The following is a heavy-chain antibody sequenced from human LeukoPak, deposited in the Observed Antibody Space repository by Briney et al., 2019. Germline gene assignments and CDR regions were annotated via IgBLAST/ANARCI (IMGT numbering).Heavy chain of an antibody. J-gene: IGHJ4*02. D-gene: IGHD2-2*01. CDR3: AKHYCSDASCSVFSFDS. V-gene: IGHV3-23*01. Sequence: GGSLRLSCAASGFTFSSYEMNWVRQAPGKGLEWVSSICGNCGTAYYVDSVKGRFTISRDNSKNTLYLQMNSLRAEDTAVYYCAKHYCSDASCSVFSFDSWGQGTLVTVSS. CDR1: GFTFSSYE. CDR2: ICGNCGTA.